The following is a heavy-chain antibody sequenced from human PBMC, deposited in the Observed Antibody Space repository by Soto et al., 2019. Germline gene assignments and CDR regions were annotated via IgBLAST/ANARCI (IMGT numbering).Heavy chain of an antibody. V-gene: IGHV1-18*01. CDR3: ARDSSGKHTMGDAFDI. CDR2: ISAYSGKT. Sequence: ASVKVSCKTSGYTFTTYGISWLRHAPGQGLEWVGWISAYSGKTHYAQKFQGKVTMTTDTSTNTAYLELRSLRSDDTAVYYCARDSSGKHTMGDAFDIWGQGTMVTVSS. CDR1: GYTFTTYG. D-gene: IGHD3-22*01. J-gene: IGHJ3*02.